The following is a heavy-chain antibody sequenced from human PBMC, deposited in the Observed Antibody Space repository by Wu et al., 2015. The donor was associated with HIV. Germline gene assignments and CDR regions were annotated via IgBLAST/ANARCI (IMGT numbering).Heavy chain of an antibody. V-gene: IGHV1-2*02. D-gene: IGHD2-2*01. Sequence: QVQLVQSGAEVKKPGSSVKVSCKASGGTFSSYAISWVRQAPGQGLEWMGWINPNSGGTNYAQKFQGRVTMTRDTSISTAYMELSRLRSDDTAVYYCARAYGIVVVPAASRDYVGQGXWSTVSS. CDR3: ARAYGIVVVPAASRDY. CDR1: GGTFSSYA. J-gene: IGHJ4*02. CDR2: INPNSGGT.